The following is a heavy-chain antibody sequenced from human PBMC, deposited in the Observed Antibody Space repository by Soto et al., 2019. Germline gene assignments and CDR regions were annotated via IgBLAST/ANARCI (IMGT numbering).Heavy chain of an antibody. J-gene: IGHJ4*02. CDR1: GASINSGGYY. Sequence: TSETLSLTCTVSGASINSGGYYWSWIRQHPGKGLELIGYIHNSGSTSYNPSLKSRVTISLDTSQNQFSLKLTSVTAADTAVYYCATAASSGYYARAWGQGTLVTVSS. V-gene: IGHV4-31*03. CDR3: ATAASSGYYARA. CDR2: IHNSGST. D-gene: IGHD3-22*01.